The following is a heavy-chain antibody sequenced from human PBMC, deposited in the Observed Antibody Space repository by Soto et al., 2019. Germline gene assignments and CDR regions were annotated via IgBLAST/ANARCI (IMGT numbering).Heavy chain of an antibody. V-gene: IGHV3-13*01. Sequence: GGSLRLSCAASGFTFSSYDMHWVRQATGKGLEWVSAIGTAGDTYYPGSVKGRFTISRENAKNSLYLQMNSLRAGDTAVYYCARGAGSGKEDAFDIWGQGTMVTV. D-gene: IGHD3-10*01. J-gene: IGHJ3*02. CDR1: GFTFSSYD. CDR2: IGTAGDT. CDR3: ARGAGSGKEDAFDI.